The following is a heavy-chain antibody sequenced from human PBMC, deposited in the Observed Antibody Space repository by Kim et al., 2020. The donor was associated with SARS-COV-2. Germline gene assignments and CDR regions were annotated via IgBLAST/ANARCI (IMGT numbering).Heavy chain of an antibody. CDR2: IYWDDDK. Sequence: SGPTLVHPTQTLTLTCTFSGFSLSTSGVGVGWIRQPPGKALEWLALIYWDDDKRYSPSLKSRLTITKDTSKHQVVLTMTNMHPVDTATYYCAHSRMRRGTMIGVADISLDYWGQGTMVTVSS. V-gene: IGHV2-5*02. D-gene: IGHD3-22*01. CDR3: AHSRMRRGTMIGVADISLDY. J-gene: IGHJ4*02. CDR1: GFSLSTSGVG.